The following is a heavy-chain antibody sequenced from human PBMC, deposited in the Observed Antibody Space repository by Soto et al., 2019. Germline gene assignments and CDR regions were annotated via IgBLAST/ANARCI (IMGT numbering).Heavy chain of an antibody. CDR1: GFTFSSYG. J-gene: IGHJ4*02. CDR3: AKDLDTAMELVPFDY. D-gene: IGHD5-18*01. CDR2: ISYDGSNK. Sequence: QPGGSLRLSCAASGFTFSSYGMHWVRQAPGKGLEWVAVISYDGSNKYYADSVKGRFTISRDNSKNTLYLQMNSLRAEDTAVYYCAKDLDTAMELVPFDYWGQGTLVTVSS. V-gene: IGHV3-30*18.